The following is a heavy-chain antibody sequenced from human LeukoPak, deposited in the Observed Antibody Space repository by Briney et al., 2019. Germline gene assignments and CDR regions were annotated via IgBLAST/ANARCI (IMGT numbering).Heavy chain of an antibody. D-gene: IGHD5-12*01. CDR2: IYSGGST. V-gene: IGHV3-53*01. CDR1: GFTVSSNY. J-gene: IGHJ4*02. Sequence: EGSLRLSCAASGFTVSSNYMSWVRQAPGKGLEWVSVIYSGGSTYYADSVKGRFTISRDNSKNTLYLQMNSLRAEDTAVYYCARPVDYNAGDYWGQGTLVTVSS. CDR3: ARPVDYNAGDY.